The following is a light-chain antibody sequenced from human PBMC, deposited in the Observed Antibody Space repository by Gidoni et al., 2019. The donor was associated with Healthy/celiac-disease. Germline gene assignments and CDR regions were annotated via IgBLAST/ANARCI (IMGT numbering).Light chain of an antibody. CDR1: SSDVGGYHY. J-gene: IGLJ3*02. CDR3: CSYAGSYRWV. CDR2: DVS. Sequence: QSALTQPRSVSGSPGQSVTISCTGTSSDVGGYHYVSWYQQHPGKAPKLMIYDVSKRPSGVPDRFSGSKSGNTASLTISGLQAEDEADYFCCSYAGSYRWVFGGGPKLTVL. V-gene: IGLV2-11*01.